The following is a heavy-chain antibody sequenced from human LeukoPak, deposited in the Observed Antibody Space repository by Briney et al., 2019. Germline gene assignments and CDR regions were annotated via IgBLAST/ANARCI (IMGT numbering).Heavy chain of an antibody. CDR1: GGSFSGYY. J-gene: IGHJ4*02. V-gene: IGHV4-34*01. CDR3: ARGGDRDRIILHY. D-gene: IGHD3-3*02. Sequence: SSETLSLTCAGYGGSFSGYYWSWIRQPPGKGLEWIGEINHSGSTNYNPSLKSRVTISVDTSKNQFSLKLSSVTAADTAVYYCARGGDRDRIILHYWGQGTLVTVSS. CDR2: INHSGST.